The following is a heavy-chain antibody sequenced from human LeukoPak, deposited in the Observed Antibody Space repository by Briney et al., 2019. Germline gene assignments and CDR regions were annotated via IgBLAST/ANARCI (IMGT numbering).Heavy chain of an antibody. D-gene: IGHD2-2*01. V-gene: IGHV2-5*02. CDR3: AHRRTGGYCSSTSCSDNWFDP. J-gene: IGHJ5*02. Sequence: SGPTLVKPTQTLTLTCTFSGFSLSTSGVGVGWIRQPPGKALEWLALIYRDDDKRYSPSLKNRLTITRDTSKNQVVLTMTNMDPVDTATFYCAHRRTGGYCSSTSCSDNWFDPWGQGTLVTVSS. CDR2: IYRDDDK. CDR1: GFSLSTSGVG.